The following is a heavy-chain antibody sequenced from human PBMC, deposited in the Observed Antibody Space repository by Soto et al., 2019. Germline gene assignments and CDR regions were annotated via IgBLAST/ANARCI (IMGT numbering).Heavy chain of an antibody. Sequence: GGSLRLSCAASGFTFSSYSMNWVRQAPGKGLEWVSSISSSSSYIYYADSVKGRFTISRDNAKNSLYLQMNSLRAEDTAVYYCARDAKWGRGSGFESDYWGQGTLVTVSS. CDR2: ISSSSSYI. J-gene: IGHJ4*02. V-gene: IGHV3-21*01. CDR3: ARDAKWGRGSGFESDY. D-gene: IGHD3-22*01. CDR1: GFTFSSYS.